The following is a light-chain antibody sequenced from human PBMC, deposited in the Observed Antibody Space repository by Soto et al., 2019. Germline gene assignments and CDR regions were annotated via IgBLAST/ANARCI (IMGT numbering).Light chain of an antibody. J-gene: IGKJ1*01. CDR2: KAS. Sequence: PITQSPSTLSGSVGDRVTITCRASQTISSWLAWYHQKPGKAPKLLIYKASTLKSGVPSRFRGSGSGTEFTLTISGLKPDDGETDDGQQYENYRTTFGQGTKVDIK. CDR3: QQYENYRTT. CDR1: QTISSW. V-gene: IGKV1-5*03.